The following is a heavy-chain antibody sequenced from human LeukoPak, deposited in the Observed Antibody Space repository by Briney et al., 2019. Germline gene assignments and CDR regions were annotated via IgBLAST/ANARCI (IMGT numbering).Heavy chain of an antibody. D-gene: IGHD3-22*01. J-gene: IGHJ2*01. CDR1: GGSISSYY. Sequence: SETLSLTCTVSGGSISSYYWSWIRQPPGKGLEWIGYIYYSGSTNYNPSLKSRVTMSVDTSKNQFSLKLSSVTAADTAVYYCARDSNYYDSSGYFDYWYFDLWGRGTLVTVSS. V-gene: IGHV4-59*12. CDR2: IYYSGST. CDR3: ARDSNYYDSSGYFDYWYFDL.